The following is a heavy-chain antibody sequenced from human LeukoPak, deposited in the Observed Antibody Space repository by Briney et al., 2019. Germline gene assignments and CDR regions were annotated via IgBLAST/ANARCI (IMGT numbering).Heavy chain of an antibody. CDR1: GFTASSNY. J-gene: IGHJ4*02. CDR3: ASSRDGYPD. CDR2: IYSGGST. V-gene: IGHV3-66*01. Sequence: GGSLRLSCAASGFTASSNYMSWVRQAPGKGLEWVSVIYSGGSTYYAGSVKGRFTISRDNSKNTLYLQMNSLRAEDTAVCYCASSRDGYPDWGQGTLVTVSS. D-gene: IGHD5-24*01.